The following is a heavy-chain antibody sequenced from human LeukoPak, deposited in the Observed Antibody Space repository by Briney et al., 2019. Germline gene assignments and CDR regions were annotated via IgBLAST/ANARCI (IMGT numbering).Heavy chain of an antibody. Sequence: GGSLRLSCAASGFTFSSYAMSWVRQAPGKGLEWVSAISGSGGSTYYADFVKGRFTISRDNSKNTLYLQMNSLRAEDTAVYYCAKDWRIWSGYFDYWGQGTLVTVSS. J-gene: IGHJ4*02. D-gene: IGHD3-3*01. CDR3: AKDWRIWSGYFDY. CDR2: ISGSGGST. CDR1: GFTFSSYA. V-gene: IGHV3-23*01.